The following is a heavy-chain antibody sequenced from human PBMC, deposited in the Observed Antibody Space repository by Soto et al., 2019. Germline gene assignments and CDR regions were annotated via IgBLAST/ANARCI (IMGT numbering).Heavy chain of an antibody. Sequence: PGGSLRLSCSASGFTFSAYWIHWVRQVPGKGLTWVSRISDDGSTATYADSVKGRFVISRDNAKNSLYLEMNTLRADDSGLYYCARGPRVSSTGTGAHWGRGTLVTVSS. CDR3: ARGPRVSSTGTGAH. V-gene: IGHV3-74*01. CDR2: ISDDGSTA. J-gene: IGHJ4*02. D-gene: IGHD1-1*01. CDR1: GFTFSAYW.